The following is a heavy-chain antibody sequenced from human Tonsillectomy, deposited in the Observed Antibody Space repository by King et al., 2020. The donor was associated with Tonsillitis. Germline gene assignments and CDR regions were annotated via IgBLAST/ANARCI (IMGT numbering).Heavy chain of an antibody. Sequence: VQLQQWGAGLLKPSETLSLTCAVYGGSFSGYYWSWIRQPPGKGLGWIGEINHSGSTNYNPSLKSRVTISVDTSKNQFSLKLSSVTAADTAVYYCASLTMVRGDYWGQGTLVTVSS. J-gene: IGHJ4*02. D-gene: IGHD3-10*01. CDR2: INHSGST. V-gene: IGHV4-34*01. CDR3: ASLTMVRGDY. CDR1: GGSFSGYY.